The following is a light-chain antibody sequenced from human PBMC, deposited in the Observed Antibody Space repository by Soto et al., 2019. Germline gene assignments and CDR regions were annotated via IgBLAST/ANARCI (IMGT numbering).Light chain of an antibody. Sequence: IVLMQSPDTLSLSPGERATLSCRASRSLSSDYFAWYQQKPGQAPRLLFDHASRRATGTPDRFSVSGAGTNVTTTISRLEDADVAVYYCQQYGATPRTFGQGTKVDIK. CDR2: HAS. CDR3: QQYGATPRT. V-gene: IGKV3-20*01. J-gene: IGKJ1*01. CDR1: RSLSSDY.